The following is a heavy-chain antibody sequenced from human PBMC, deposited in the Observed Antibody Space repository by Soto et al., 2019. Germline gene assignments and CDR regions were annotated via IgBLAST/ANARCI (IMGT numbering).Heavy chain of an antibody. CDR1: GFAVSSYS. Sequence: EVQLVESGGGLVKTGGSLRLSCAASGFAVSSYSMNWVRQAPGKGLEWISSLSSSNGHIYYADSVKGRFTISRDNAKNSLYLQMNSLRAEDTAVYYCARDHGYNWGDLGYWGQGTLVTVSS. CDR2: LSSSNGHI. V-gene: IGHV3-21*01. D-gene: IGHD5-12*01. J-gene: IGHJ4*02. CDR3: ARDHGYNWGDLGY.